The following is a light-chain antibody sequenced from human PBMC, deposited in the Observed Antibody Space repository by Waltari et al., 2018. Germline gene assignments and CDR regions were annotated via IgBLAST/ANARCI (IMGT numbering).Light chain of an antibody. CDR1: SGHSSYA. Sequence: QPELTQSPSASASLGASVKLTCTLSSGHSSYAIAWHPQQPQKGPRYLMKLNSDGSHNKGDGIPDRFSGSSSGAERYLTISSLQSEDEADYYCQTWGTGTHVVFGGGTKLTVL. CDR2: LNSDGSH. J-gene: IGLJ2*01. CDR3: QTWGTGTHVV. V-gene: IGLV4-69*01.